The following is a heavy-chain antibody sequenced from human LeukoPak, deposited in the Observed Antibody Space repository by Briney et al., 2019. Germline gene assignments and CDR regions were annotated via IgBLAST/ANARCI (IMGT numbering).Heavy chain of an antibody. Sequence: ASVKVSCKASGGTFSSYAISWVRQAPGQGLEWMGGIIPIFGAANYAQKFQGRVTITADESTSTAYMELSSLRSEDTAVYYCASSLGYYDSSGYYWDSLVGFDYWGQGTLVTVSS. D-gene: IGHD3-22*01. V-gene: IGHV1-69*13. CDR1: GGTFSSYA. CDR3: ASSLGYYDSSGYYWDSLVGFDY. CDR2: IIPIFGAA. J-gene: IGHJ4*02.